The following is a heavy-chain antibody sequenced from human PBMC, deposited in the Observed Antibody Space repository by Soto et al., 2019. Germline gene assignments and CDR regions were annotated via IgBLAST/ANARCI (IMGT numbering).Heavy chain of an antibody. J-gene: IGHJ5*02. CDR1: GGSISSGGYY. CDR2: IYYSGST. Sequence: SETLSLTCTVSGGSISSGGYYWSWIRQHPGKGLEWIGYIYYSGSTYYNPSLKSRVTISVDTSKNQFSLKLSSVTAADTAVYYCARDRGGDFWSGYPNNWFDPWGQGTLVTVSS. V-gene: IGHV4-31*03. CDR3: ARDRGGDFWSGYPNNWFDP. D-gene: IGHD3-3*01.